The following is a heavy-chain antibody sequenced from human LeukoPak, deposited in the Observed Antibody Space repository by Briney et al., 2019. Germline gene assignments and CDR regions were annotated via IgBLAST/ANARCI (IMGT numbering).Heavy chain of an antibody. Sequence: PGGSLRLSCAASGFTFSSYEMHWVRQAPGKGLEWVSYISSSGNTIYYADSVKGRFTISRDNAKNSLYLQMNSLRAEDTAVYYCARGVLESYYDFWSGSNGGAFDIWGQGTMVTVSS. V-gene: IGHV3-48*03. CDR1: GFTFSSYE. D-gene: IGHD3-3*01. CDR3: ARGVLESYYDFWSGSNGGAFDI. J-gene: IGHJ3*02. CDR2: ISSSGNTI.